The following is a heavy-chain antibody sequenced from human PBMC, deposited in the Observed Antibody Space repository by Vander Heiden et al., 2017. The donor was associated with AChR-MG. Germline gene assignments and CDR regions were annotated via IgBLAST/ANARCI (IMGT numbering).Heavy chain of an antibody. CDR1: GFTFSSHW. D-gene: IGHD3-3*01. CDR3: ARLSTYYDFWSGYPYFDY. Sequence: EVQLVESGGGLVQPAGSLRLSCAASGFTFSSHWMSWVRQAPGKGLEWVANIKQDGSEKYYVESVKGRFTISRDNAKNSLYLQMNSLRAEDTAVYYCARLSTYYDFWSGYPYFDYWGQGTLVTVSS. CDR2: IKQDGSEK. J-gene: IGHJ4*02. V-gene: IGHV3-7*01.